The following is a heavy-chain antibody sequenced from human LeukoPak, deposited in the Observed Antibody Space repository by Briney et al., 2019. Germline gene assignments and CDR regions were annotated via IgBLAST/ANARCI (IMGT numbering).Heavy chain of an antibody. CDR2: LSGSDKTT. Sequence: GGSLRLSCATSGFTFSSYAMSWLRQGPGKGREWVSSLSGSDKTTYYADSVKGRFPISRDNSKNTLYLQMSSLRGEDTAVYYCAKVSSGWSLDYWGQGTLVTVSS. CDR3: AKVSSGWSLDY. CDR1: GFTFSSYA. D-gene: IGHD6-19*01. V-gene: IGHV3-23*01. J-gene: IGHJ4*02.